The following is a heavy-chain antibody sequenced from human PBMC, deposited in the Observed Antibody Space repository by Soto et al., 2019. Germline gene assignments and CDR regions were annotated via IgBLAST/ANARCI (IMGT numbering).Heavy chain of an antibody. CDR1: GFTFTRYS. CDR3: ARESEDFTSNFDY. D-gene: IGHD2-15*01. Sequence: PGASLRLSCAASGFTFTRYSMNWVRQAPGKGLEWVSSISSTTNYIYYADSMKGRFTVSRDNAKNSVYLEMNSLSAEDTAVYYCARESEDFTSNFDYWRQLILVPVCS. CDR2: ISSTTNYI. V-gene: IGHV3-21*01. J-gene: IGHJ4*02.